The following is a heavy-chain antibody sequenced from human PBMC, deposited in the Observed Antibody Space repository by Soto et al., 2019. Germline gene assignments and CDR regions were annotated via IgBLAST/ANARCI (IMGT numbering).Heavy chain of an antibody. CDR2: INAGNGNT. CDR3: ARESLAARQLNWFDP. CDR1: GYTFTSYA. V-gene: IGHV1-3*01. J-gene: IGHJ5*02. D-gene: IGHD6-6*01. Sequence: QVQLVQSGAEVKKPGASVKVSCKASGYTFTSYAMHWVRQAPGQRLEWMGWINAGNGNTKYSQKFQGRVTITRDTSASTAYMELSSLRSEDTAVYYCARESLAARQLNWFDPWGQGTLVTVSS.